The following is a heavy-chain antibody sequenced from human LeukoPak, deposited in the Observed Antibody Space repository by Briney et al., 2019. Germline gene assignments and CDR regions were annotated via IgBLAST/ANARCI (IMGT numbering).Heavy chain of an antibody. Sequence: GGSLRLSCAASGFTFSSYEMNWVSQAPGKGLEWVSYISSGSTTYYADSVKGRFTISRDNAKNSLYLQMNSLRAEDTAVYYCVRGRKGVLIDYWGQGTLVTVSS. J-gene: IGHJ4*02. CDR3: VRGRKGVLIDY. CDR1: GFTFSSYE. CDR2: ISSGSTT. V-gene: IGHV3-48*03. D-gene: IGHD1-14*01.